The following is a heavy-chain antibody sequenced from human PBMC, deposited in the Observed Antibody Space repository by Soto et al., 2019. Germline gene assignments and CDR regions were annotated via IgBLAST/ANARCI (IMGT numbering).Heavy chain of an antibody. J-gene: IGHJ4*02. CDR1: GYTLTELS. V-gene: IGHV1-24*01. Sequence: ASVKVSCKVSGYTLTELSMHWVRQAPGKGLEWMGGFDPEDGETIYAQKFQGRVTMTEDTSTDTAYMELSSLRSEDTAVYYCAADSASGRPVYYFDYWGQGTLVTVSS. CDR2: FDPEDGET. CDR3: AADSASGRPVYYFDY. D-gene: IGHD3-10*01.